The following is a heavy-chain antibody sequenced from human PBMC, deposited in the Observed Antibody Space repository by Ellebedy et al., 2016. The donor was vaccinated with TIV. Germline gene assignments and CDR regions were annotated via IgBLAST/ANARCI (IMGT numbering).Heavy chain of an antibody. CDR2: ISAYNGNT. Sequence: ASVKVSXXASGYTFTSYGISWVRQAPGQGLEWMGWISAYNGNTNYAQKFQGRVTMTRDTSISTAYMELSRLRSDDTAVYYCARFSGDSRSYDSSGNTLYFDYWGQGTLVTVSS. J-gene: IGHJ4*02. V-gene: IGHV1-18*01. D-gene: IGHD3-22*01. CDR3: ARFSGDSRSYDSSGNTLYFDY. CDR1: GYTFTSYG.